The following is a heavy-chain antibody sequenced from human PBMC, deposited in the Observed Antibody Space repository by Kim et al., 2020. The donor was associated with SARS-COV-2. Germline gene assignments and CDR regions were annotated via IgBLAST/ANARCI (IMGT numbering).Heavy chain of an antibody. CDR3: SRATYGDYLGSFDY. J-gene: IGHJ4*02. D-gene: IGHD4-17*01. CDR1: GYTFTNYG. CDR2: ISTYNGNT. V-gene: IGHV1-18*01. Sequence: ASVKVSCKASGYTFTNYGISWVRQAPGQGPEWMGWISTYNGNTNYAQKLQGRVTMTSDTSTTTAYMELRSLRSDDTAEYFCSRATYGDYLGSFDYYRQG.